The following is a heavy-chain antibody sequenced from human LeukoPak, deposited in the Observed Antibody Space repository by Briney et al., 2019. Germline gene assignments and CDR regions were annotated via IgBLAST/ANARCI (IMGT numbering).Heavy chain of an antibody. D-gene: IGHD4-17*01. CDR1: GFTFSSYA. V-gene: IGHV3-64*01. CDR3: ARGGSYGDYVLDY. J-gene: IGHJ4*02. Sequence: GGSLRLSCAASGFTFSSYAMHWVRQAPGKGLEYVSAISSNGGSTYYANSVKGRFTISRDNSKNTLYLQMGSLRAEDMAVYYCARGGSYGDYVLDYWGQGTLVTVSS. CDR2: ISSNGGST.